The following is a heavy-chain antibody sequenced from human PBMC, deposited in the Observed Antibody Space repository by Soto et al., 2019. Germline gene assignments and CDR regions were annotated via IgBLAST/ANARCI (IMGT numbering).Heavy chain of an antibody. D-gene: IGHD3-3*01. V-gene: IGHV3-23*01. CDR1: GFTFSSYA. CDR3: AKGSRYYDFWSGRPRPNYYYYYGMDV. Sequence: PGGSLRLSCAASGFTFSSYAMSWVRQAPGKGLEWVSAISGSGGSTYYADSVKGRFTISRDNSKNTLYLQMNSLRAEDTAVYYCAKGSRYYDFWSGRPRPNYYYYYGMDVRGQRTTVTVSS. J-gene: IGHJ6*02. CDR2: ISGSGGST.